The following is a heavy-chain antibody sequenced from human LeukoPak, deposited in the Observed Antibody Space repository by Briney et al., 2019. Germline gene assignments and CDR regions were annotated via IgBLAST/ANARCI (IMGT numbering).Heavy chain of an antibody. V-gene: IGHV3-43*02. D-gene: IGHD1-26*01. CDR2: ISGEGDYT. CDR1: GFTFDDYV. CDR3: ARGGGSYIFGMDV. Sequence: GGSLRLSCSASGFTFDDYVIHWVRQAPGKGLEWVSLISGEGDYTYYVDSVEGRFIISRDNSKNSLYLQMNSLRTEDTALYYCARGGGSYIFGMDVWGQGTTVTVSS. J-gene: IGHJ6*02.